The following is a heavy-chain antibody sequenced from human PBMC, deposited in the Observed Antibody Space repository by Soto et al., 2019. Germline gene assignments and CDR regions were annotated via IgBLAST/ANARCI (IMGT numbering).Heavy chain of an antibody. CDR3: ARIGAYCTSSTCVFDSF. D-gene: IGHD6-13*01. J-gene: IGHJ4*02. Sequence: QAQLVQSGAEVKKPGASVTVSCRASGYTFSSYGYAWVRQVPGQGLEWMGWISAYNGDTNYGQKFQDRVTLTTETSTNTSYMELSNLVSDDTSVYYCARIGAYCTSSTCVFDSFWGLGTLVTVSS. V-gene: IGHV1-18*01. CDR2: ISAYNGDT. CDR1: GYTFSSYG.